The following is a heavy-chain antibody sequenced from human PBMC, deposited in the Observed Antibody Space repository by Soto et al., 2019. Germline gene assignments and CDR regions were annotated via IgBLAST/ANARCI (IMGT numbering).Heavy chain of an antibody. V-gene: IGHV1-69*02. CDR3: ARSCSGGSCYSNWYFDL. Sequence: QVPLVQSGAEVKKPGSSVKVSCKASGGTFSSYTISWVRQAPGQGLEWMGRIIPILGIANYAQKFQGRVTITADKSTSTAYMELSSLRSEDTAVYYCARSCSGGSCYSNWYFDLWGRGTLVTVSS. D-gene: IGHD2-15*01. CDR2: IIPILGIA. CDR1: GGTFSSYT. J-gene: IGHJ2*01.